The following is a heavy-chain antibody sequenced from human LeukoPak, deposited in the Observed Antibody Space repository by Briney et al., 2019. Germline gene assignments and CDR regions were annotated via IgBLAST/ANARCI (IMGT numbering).Heavy chain of an antibody. Sequence: PGRSLRLSCAASGFTFDDYAMHWVRQAPGKGLEWVSGISWNSGSIGYADSVKGRFTISRDNAKNSLYLQMNSLRAEDTALYYCAKDVTDDYDSSDDAFDIWGKGTMVTVSS. D-gene: IGHD3-22*01. CDR3: AKDVTDDYDSSDDAFDI. CDR2: ISWNSGSI. J-gene: IGHJ3*02. V-gene: IGHV3-9*01. CDR1: GFTFDDYA.